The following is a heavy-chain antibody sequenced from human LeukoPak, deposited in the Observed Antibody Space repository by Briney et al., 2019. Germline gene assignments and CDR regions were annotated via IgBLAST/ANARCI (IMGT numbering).Heavy chain of an antibody. CDR2: ISSSSSYI. Sequence: GGSLRLSCAASGFTFSSYSMNWVRQAPGKGLEWVSSISSSSSYIYYADSVKGRFTISRDNAKNSLYLQMNSLRAEDTAVYYCARGRSYSYGYNYFDYWGQGTLVTVSS. CDR1: GFTFSSYS. J-gene: IGHJ4*02. CDR3: ARGRSYSYGYNYFDY. V-gene: IGHV3-21*01. D-gene: IGHD5-18*01.